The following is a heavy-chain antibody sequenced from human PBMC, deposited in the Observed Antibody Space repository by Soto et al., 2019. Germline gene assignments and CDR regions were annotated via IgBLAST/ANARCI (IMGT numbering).Heavy chain of an antibody. CDR3: ARALNYYGSGNYYYYYMDV. J-gene: IGHJ6*03. Sequence: ASVKVSCKASGYTFTSYGITWVRQAPGQGLEWMGWISAYNGNINYTQKLQGRVTMTTDTSTGTAYMELRSLGSDETAVYYCARALNYYGSGNYYYYYMDVWGKGTTVTVSS. V-gene: IGHV1-18*01. CDR1: GYTFTSYG. CDR2: ISAYNGNI. D-gene: IGHD3-10*01.